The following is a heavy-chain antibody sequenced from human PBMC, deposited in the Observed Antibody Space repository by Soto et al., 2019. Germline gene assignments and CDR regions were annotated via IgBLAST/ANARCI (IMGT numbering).Heavy chain of an antibody. CDR1: GFSLSTYS. V-gene: IGHV3-48*02. J-gene: IGHJ6*02. D-gene: IGHD3-3*01. CDR3: ARAEGGFWTWDYYYGMDV. Sequence: EVQLVESGGGLVQPGGSLRLSCAASGFSLSTYSMNWVRQAPGKGLEWVSYISSTRSTIYYADSVKGRFTISRDNAKNSLYLQMNSLRDEDTAVYYCARAEGGFWTWDYYYGMDVWGQGTTVTVSS. CDR2: ISSTRSTI.